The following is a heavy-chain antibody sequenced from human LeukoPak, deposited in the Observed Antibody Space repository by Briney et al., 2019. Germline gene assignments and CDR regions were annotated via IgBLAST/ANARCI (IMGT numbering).Heavy chain of an antibody. CDR3: AGEQDVSAWIH. J-gene: IGHJ4*02. CDR2: INQDGSEK. V-gene: IGHV3-7*05. Sequence: GGSLRLSCAASGFSFSTNWMSWVRQAPGKGREWVAHINQDGSEKYYVASVKGRFTISRDNAKNSFYLHMSGLRAEDTAVYYCAGEQDVSAWIHWGQGTLVTVSS. D-gene: IGHD6-19*01. CDR1: GFSFSTNW.